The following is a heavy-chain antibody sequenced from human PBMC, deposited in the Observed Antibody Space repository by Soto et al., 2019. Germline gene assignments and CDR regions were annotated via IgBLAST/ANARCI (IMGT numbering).Heavy chain of an antibody. CDR3: ASENDYYDSSGYEFVGAFDI. V-gene: IGHV3-48*02. Sequence: GGSLRLSCAASGFTFSSYSMNWVRQAPGKGLEWVSYISSSSSTIYYADSVKGRFTISRDNAKNSLYLQMNSLRDEDTAVYYCASENDYYDSSGYEFVGAFDIWGQGTMVTVSS. CDR2: ISSSSSTI. D-gene: IGHD3-22*01. CDR1: GFTFSSYS. J-gene: IGHJ3*02.